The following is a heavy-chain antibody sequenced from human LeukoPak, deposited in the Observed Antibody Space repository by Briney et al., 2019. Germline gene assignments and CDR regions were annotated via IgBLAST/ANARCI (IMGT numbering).Heavy chain of an antibody. CDR1: GGTFSSYA. J-gene: IGHJ5*02. CDR2: IIPILGIA. D-gene: IGHD3-10*01. CDR3: ARAISSYGSGDNWFDP. Sequence: SVKVSCKASGGTFSSYAISWVRQAPGQGLEWMGRIIPILGIANYAQKFQGRVTITADKSTSTAYVELSSLRSEDTAVYYCARAISSYGSGDNWFDPWGQGTLVTVSS. V-gene: IGHV1-69*04.